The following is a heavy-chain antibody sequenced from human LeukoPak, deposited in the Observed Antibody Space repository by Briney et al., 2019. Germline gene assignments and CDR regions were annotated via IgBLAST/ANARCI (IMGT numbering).Heavy chain of an antibody. Sequence: GGSLRLSCLASGFSFSTLAMHWVRQAPGKGLEYLAIMGGDGVTAYFEDSVEGRFTVSRDISTNTLYLQMTNLRPEDTAVYYCVRDLWGFDYWGQGTLVTVSS. J-gene: IGHJ4*02. CDR3: VRDLWGFDY. CDR2: MGGDGVTA. D-gene: IGHD1-26*01. V-gene: IGHV3-64D*06. CDR1: GFSFSTLA.